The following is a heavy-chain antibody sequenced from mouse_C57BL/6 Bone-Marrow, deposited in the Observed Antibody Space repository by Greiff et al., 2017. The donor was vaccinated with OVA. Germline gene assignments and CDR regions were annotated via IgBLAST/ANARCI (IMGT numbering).Heavy chain of an antibody. V-gene: IGHV1-55*01. Sequence: QVQLQQPGAELVKPGASVKMSCKASGYTFTSYWITWVKQRPGQGLEWIGDIYPGSGSTIYNEKFKSKATLTVDTSSSTAYMQLSSLTSEDSAVYYCARRGSRYAMDYWGQGTSVTVSS. J-gene: IGHJ4*01. CDR1: GYTFTSYW. CDR3: ARRGSRYAMDY. CDR2: IYPGSGST. D-gene: IGHD1-1*01.